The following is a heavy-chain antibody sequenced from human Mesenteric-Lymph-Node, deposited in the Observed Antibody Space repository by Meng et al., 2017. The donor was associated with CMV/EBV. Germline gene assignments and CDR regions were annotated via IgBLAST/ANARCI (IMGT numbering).Heavy chain of an antibody. D-gene: IGHD3-10*01. CDR3: ARVAYGSIRAYQYIDY. Sequence: ASVKVSCKASGYTFTRYGITWVRQAPGQGLEWMGWISPYNGNTRYTQRLQGRVTMTTDTSTSIAYMELRSLRSDDTAVYYCARVAYGSIRAYQYIDYWGQGTLVTVSS. CDR2: ISPYNGNT. V-gene: IGHV1-18*01. CDR1: GYTFTRYG. J-gene: IGHJ4*02.